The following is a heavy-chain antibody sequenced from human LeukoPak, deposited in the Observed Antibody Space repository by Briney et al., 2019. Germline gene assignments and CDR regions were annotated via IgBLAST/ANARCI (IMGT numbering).Heavy chain of an antibody. D-gene: IGHD3-3*01. Sequence: TGGSLRLSCAASGFTFSSYAMSWVRQAPGKGLEWVSAISGSGGSTYYADSVKGRFTISRDNSKNTLYLQMNSLRAEDTAVYYCAKRGITIFGVVPPGYYYMDVWGKGTTVTVSS. CDR3: AKRGITIFGVVPPGYYYMDV. V-gene: IGHV3-23*01. CDR1: GFTFSSYA. J-gene: IGHJ6*03. CDR2: ISGSGGST.